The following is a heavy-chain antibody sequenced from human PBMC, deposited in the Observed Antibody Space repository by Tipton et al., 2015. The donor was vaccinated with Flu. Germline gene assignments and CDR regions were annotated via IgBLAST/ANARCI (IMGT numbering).Heavy chain of an antibody. CDR1: GYSISSGHY. V-gene: IGHV4-38-2*01. D-gene: IGHD6-6*01. CDR2: IYHSGTT. Sequence: GLVKPSETLPLTCGVSGYSISSGHYWGWIRQPPGKGLEWIGSIYHSGTTYYNRSLKSRVTISVDTSKNQFSLKLSSVTAADTAVYYCARPHGPYSTSSGFEDWGQGTLRTVSS. CDR3: ARPHGPYSTSSGFED. J-gene: IGHJ4*02.